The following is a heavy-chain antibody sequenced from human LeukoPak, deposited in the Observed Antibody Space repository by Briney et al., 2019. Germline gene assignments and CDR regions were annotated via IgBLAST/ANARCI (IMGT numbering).Heavy chain of an antibody. J-gene: IGHJ5*02. D-gene: IGHD4-17*01. Sequence: SETLSLTCVVFGDPMNNEWWSWVRQPPGKGLEWIGEIFHSGSTNYNPSLKSRVTMSVAKSTNQFSLTLTSLTAADTAVYYCARHGFYGDSARRKFDPWGQGTLVTVSS. V-gene: IGHV4-4*02. CDR2: IFHSGST. CDR3: ARHGFYGDSARRKFDP. CDR1: GDPMNNEW.